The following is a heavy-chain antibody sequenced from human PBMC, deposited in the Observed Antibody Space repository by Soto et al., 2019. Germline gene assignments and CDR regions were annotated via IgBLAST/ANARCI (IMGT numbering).Heavy chain of an antibody. V-gene: IGHV3-15*01. CDR3: QTYDYISGTYRYRWAY. CDR2: ILSKRDGGRT. CDR1: GFSFSESC. J-gene: IGHJ4*02. D-gene: IGHD3-16*02. Sequence: PGGSLRLSCVTSGFSFSESCMSWVRQAPGEGLEWVARILSKRDGGRTDYAPPVKDRFLISRDDSKDTMYLEMNSLKIEDTAVYYCQTYDYISGTYRYRWAYWGQGTRVTVSS.